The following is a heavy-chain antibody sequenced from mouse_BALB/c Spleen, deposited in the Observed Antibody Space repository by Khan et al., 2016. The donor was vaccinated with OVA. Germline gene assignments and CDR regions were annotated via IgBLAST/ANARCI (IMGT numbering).Heavy chain of an antibody. J-gene: IGHJ3*01. Sequence: QVHVKQSGAELVKPGASVKLSCKASGYTFTSYYMYWVKQRPGQGLEWIGEINPSNGGTNFNEKFKSKATLTVDKSSSTAYMQLSSLTSEDSAVYYCTRLTGAWFAYWGQGTLVTVSA. CDR2: INPSNGGT. CDR3: TRLTGAWFAY. D-gene: IGHD4-1*01. V-gene: IGHV1S81*02. CDR1: GYTFTSYY.